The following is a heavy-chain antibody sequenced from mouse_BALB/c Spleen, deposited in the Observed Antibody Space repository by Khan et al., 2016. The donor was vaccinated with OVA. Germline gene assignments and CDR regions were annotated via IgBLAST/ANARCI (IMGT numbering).Heavy chain of an antibody. Sequence: QMQLEESGPGLVAPSQTLSITCTVSGFSLSNYGIHWVRQSPGKGLEWLGVIWAGGSTNPNSALMSRLRISKDNSKSQVFLKMNSLQTDDTAMYYCARSFCNGAWFAYWGQGTLVTVSA. CDR1: GFSLSNYG. J-gene: IGHJ3*01. D-gene: IGHD1-1*01. CDR3: ARSFCNGAWFAY. V-gene: IGHV2-9*02. CDR2: IWAGGST.